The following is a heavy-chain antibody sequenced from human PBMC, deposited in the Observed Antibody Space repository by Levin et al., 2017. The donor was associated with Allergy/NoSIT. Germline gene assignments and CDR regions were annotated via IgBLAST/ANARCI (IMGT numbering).Heavy chain of an antibody. D-gene: IGHD3-10*01. CDR2: ISGSGDTT. J-gene: IGHJ4*02. V-gene: IGHV3-23*01. CDR1: RFTFTNYA. Sequence: GESLKISCTASRFTFTNYALTWVRQAPGKGLEWVAGISGSGDTTYYADSVKGRFTISRDNSKNTLYLQMNSLTADDTGVYHCAKDRLLWVGEGAPTNFDHWGQGTLVTVSS. CDR3: AKDRLLWVGEGAPTNFDH.